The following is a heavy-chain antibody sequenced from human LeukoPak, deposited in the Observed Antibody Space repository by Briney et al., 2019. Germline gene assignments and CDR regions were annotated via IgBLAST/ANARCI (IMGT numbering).Heavy chain of an antibody. D-gene: IGHD2-15*01. Sequence: PSETLSLTCAVYGGSFSGYYWSWIRQPPGKGLEWIGEINHSGSTNYNPSLKSRVTISVDTSKNQFSLKLSSVTAADTAVYYCAVLSSGDSPHQYYYYYYGMDVWGQGTTVTVSS. J-gene: IGHJ6*02. CDR1: GGSFSGYY. CDR3: AVLSSGDSPHQYYYYYYGMDV. V-gene: IGHV4-34*01. CDR2: INHSGST.